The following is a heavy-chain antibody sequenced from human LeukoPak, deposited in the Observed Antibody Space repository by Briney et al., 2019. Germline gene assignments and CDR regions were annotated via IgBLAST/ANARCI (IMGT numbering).Heavy chain of an antibody. CDR2: VHQSGST. V-gene: IGHV4-38-2*02. D-gene: IGHD1-14*01. Sequence: SETLSLTCTVSGYSISRGYHWGWVRQPPGKGLEWIGSVHQSGSTYYNPSLTSRLTISADTSKNHFSLKLDSVTAADMAVYYCARVNFNPDYWGQGTLVTVSS. J-gene: IGHJ4*02. CDR3: ARVNFNPDY. CDR1: GYSISRGYH.